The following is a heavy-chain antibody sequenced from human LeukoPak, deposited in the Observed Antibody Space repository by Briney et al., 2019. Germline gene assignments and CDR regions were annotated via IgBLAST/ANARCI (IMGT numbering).Heavy chain of an antibody. D-gene: IGHD4-17*01. CDR3: ARSDYGDYIY. J-gene: IGHJ4*02. CDR1: GYAFTGYY. V-gene: IGHV1-2*06. CDR2: INPNSGGT. Sequence: ASVKVSCKASGYAFTGYYMHWVRQAPGQGLEWMGRINPNSGGTNYAQKFQGRVTMTRDTSISTAYMELSRLRSDDTAMYYCARSDYGDYIYWGQGTLVTVSS.